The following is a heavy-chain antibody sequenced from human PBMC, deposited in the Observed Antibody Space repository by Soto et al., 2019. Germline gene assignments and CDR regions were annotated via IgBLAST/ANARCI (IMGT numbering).Heavy chain of an antibody. Sequence: EVQLVESGGGLVQPGRSLRLSCAASGFIFDDYAMFWIRQAPGKGLEWVSSINWNSVRIAYADSVKGRFTISRDNARNSLYLQMPSLRPEDTAFYYCAKGPYSASAGGWFDPWGQGTLVTVSS. CDR3: AKGPYSASAGGWFDP. D-gene: IGHD3-16*01. CDR2: INWNSVRI. V-gene: IGHV3-9*01. J-gene: IGHJ5*02. CDR1: GFIFDDYA.